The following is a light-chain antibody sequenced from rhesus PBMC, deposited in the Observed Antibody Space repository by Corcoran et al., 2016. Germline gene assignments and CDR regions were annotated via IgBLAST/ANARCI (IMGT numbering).Light chain of an antibody. Sequence: DIQMTQSPSSLSASVGDTVTITCRASKGISNFLAWYQQKPGKAPKPLIFYAYNLESGVSSRFSGSGSGTDFTLTLSSLPPDDIATYCCPQHDSYPNSFVQGTKVEIK. CDR3: PQHDSYPNS. V-gene: IGKV1S14*01. CDR1: KGISNF. CDR2: YAY. J-gene: IGKJ2*01.